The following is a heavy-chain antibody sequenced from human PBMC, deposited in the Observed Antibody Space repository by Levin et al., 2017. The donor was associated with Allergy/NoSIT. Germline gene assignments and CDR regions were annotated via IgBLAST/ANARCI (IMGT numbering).Heavy chain of an antibody. V-gene: IGHV3-33*01. CDR3: ARDRDRLPVPGVQQA. D-gene: IGHD6-19*01. CDR2: IWYDGDNK. Sequence: GESLKISCAVSGFTFKNYAMHWVRQAPGKGLEWVAVIWYDGDNKYYADSVKGRFTISRDNSMDTLDLQMNSLRAEDTAIYYCARDRDRLPVPGVQQAWGQGTLVIVSS. CDR1: GFTFKNYA. J-gene: IGHJ5*02.